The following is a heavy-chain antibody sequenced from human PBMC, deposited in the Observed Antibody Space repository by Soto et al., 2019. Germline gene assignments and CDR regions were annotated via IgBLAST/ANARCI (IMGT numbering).Heavy chain of an antibody. D-gene: IGHD2-2*03. CDR3: ARDERGHCGCTSCPHFDY. CDR2: ISPYKSKP. V-gene: IGHV1-18*01. J-gene: IGHJ4*02. Sequence: QGQLVQSGPEVKEPGASVKVSCKASGYTFNTYGISWVRQAPGQGLEWMGWISPYKSKPNFAPKFHGRLTVTINTSTSTVYMEVRNLRSDDTAVYYCARDERGHCGCTSCPHFDYWGQGTLVTVSS. CDR1: GYTFNTYG.